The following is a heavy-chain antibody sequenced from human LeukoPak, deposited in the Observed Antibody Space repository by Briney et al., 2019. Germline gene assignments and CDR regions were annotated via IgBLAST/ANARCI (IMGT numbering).Heavy chain of an antibody. CDR2: ISSSGDTI. V-gene: IGHV3-48*03. CDR3: ARGQSPVAENWFDP. CDR1: GFTFSSYE. J-gene: IGHJ5*02. Sequence: GGSLRLSCAASGFTFSSYEMNWVRQAPGKGLEWVSYISSSGDTIYYADSVNGRFTISRDSAKNSLYLQMNSLRAEDTAVYYCARGQSPVAENWFDPWGQGTLVTVSS. D-gene: IGHD6-19*01.